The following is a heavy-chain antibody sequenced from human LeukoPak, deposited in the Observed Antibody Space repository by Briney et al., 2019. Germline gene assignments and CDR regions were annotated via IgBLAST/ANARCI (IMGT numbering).Heavy chain of an antibody. CDR2: IGGSGGTT. CDR1: GFTFSNYG. CDR3: ARDRIRGDY. Sequence: PGGSLRLSCAASGFTFSNYGMTWVRQAPGKGLEWVSSIGGSGGTTYYADSVKGRFTISRDNAKNTLYLQVNSLRAEDTAVYYCARDRIRGDYWGQGTLVTVSS. J-gene: IGHJ4*02. V-gene: IGHV3-23*01. D-gene: IGHD1-14*01.